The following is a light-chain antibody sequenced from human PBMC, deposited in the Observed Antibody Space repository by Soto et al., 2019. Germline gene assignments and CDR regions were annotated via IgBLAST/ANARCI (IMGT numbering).Light chain of an antibody. CDR1: SSNIGAGYD. J-gene: IGLJ2*01. V-gene: IGLV1-40*01. CDR2: GNS. Sequence: QSVLTQPPSVSGAPGQRVTISCTGSSSNIGAGYDVHWYQQLPGTAPKLLIYGNSNRPSGVPDRFSGSKSGTSASLAITGLLAEDEADYYCQSYDSSLSVVFGGGTTVTAL. CDR3: QSYDSSLSVV.